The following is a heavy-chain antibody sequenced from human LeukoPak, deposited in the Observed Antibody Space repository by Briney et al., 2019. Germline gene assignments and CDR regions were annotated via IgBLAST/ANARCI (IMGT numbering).Heavy chain of an antibody. CDR2: INPNSGGT. J-gene: IGHJ5*02. CDR3: AREQQPGNWFDP. Sequence: ASVKVSCKASGYTFTGYYMHWVRQAPGQGLEWMGWINPNSGGTNYAQKCQGRVTMTRDTSISTAYMELSRLRSDDTAVYYCAREQQPGNWFDPWGQGTLVTVSS. CDR1: GYTFTGYY. D-gene: IGHD6-13*01. V-gene: IGHV1-2*02.